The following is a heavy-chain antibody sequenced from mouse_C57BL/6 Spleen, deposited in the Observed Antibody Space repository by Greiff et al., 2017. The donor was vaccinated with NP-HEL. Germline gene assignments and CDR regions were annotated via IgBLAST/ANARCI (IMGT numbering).Heavy chain of an antibody. Sequence: QVHVKQSGAELLRPGASVTLSCKASGYTFTDYEMHWVKQTPVHGLEWIGAIDPETGGTAYNQKFKGKAILTADKSSSTAYMELRSLTSEDSAVYYCTRSASYYFDYWGQGTTLTVSS. J-gene: IGHJ2*01. CDR2: IDPETGGT. CDR3: TRSASYYFDY. D-gene: IGHD6-1*01. V-gene: IGHV1-15*01. CDR1: GYTFTDYE.